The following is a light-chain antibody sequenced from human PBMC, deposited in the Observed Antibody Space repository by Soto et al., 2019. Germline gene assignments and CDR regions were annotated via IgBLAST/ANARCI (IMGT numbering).Light chain of an antibody. CDR3: TSYTGNTLVV. CDR1: SSDVGAYNF. V-gene: IGLV2-8*01. J-gene: IGLJ2*01. CDR2: ELT. Sequence: QSALTQLPSASGSPGQSVTISCTGTSSDVGAYNFVSWYQQYPGKAPRLLIYELTKRPSGFPDSFSGSRSGNTASLTVSGLQTEEESDYYCTSYTGNTLVVFGGGTKLTVL.